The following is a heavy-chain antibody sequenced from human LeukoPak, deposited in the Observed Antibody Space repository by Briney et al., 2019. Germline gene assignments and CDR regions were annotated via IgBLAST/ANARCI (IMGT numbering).Heavy chain of an antibody. CDR3: ARPGNMYYYDSSGYYHDAFDI. Sequence: KSGESLKISCKGSGYSFTSYWIGWVRQMPGKGLEWMGIIYPGDSDTRYSPPFQGQVTISADKSVSTAYLQWSSLKASDTAMYYCARPGNMYYYDSSGYYHDAFDIWGQGTMVTVSS. CDR1: GYSFTSYW. J-gene: IGHJ3*02. D-gene: IGHD3-22*01. CDR2: IYPGDSDT. V-gene: IGHV5-51*01.